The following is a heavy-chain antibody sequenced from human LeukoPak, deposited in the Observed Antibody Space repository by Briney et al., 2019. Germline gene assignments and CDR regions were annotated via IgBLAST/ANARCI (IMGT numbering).Heavy chain of an antibody. CDR2: ISSSGSTI. D-gene: IGHD2-21*01. CDR3: AREVLAQAIHGFDL. V-gene: IGHV3-48*03. Sequence: GGSLRLSCAASGFTFSSYDMNWVRQAPGKGLEWVSYISSSGSTIYYADSVKGRFTISRDNAKNSLYLQMNSLRVEATAVYYCAREVLAQAIHGFDLWGQGTLVTVSS. CDR1: GFTFSSYD. J-gene: IGHJ5*02.